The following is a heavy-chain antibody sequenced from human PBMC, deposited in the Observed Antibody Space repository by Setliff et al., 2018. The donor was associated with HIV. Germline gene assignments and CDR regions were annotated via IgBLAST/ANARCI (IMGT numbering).Heavy chain of an antibody. J-gene: IGHJ5*02. CDR2: VSQSWNT. D-gene: IGHD3-22*01. CDR3: ASRVYYYDSNNFLREEGFDP. CDR1: GYSISSGYY. V-gene: IGHV4-38-2*02. Sequence: SETLSLTCSVSGYSISSGYYWAWIRQPPGKGLEWIGSVSQSWNTYYNPSLKSRITISIDTSNNQFSLKLTSVTAADTAVYYCASRVYYYDSNNFLREEGFDPWGQGTLVTVSS.